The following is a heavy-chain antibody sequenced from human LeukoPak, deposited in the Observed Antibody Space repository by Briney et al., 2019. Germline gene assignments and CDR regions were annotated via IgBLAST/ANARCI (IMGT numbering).Heavy chain of an antibody. D-gene: IGHD2-2*01. Sequence: GASVKVSCKASGYTFTGYYMHWVRQAPGQGLEWMGWIKPNGGGTNYAQKFQGRVTMTRDTSISTAYMELSRLRSDDTAVYYCARDLVNCSSTSCYYYYYYMDVWGKGTTVTVSS. CDR1: GYTFTGYY. CDR2: IKPNGGGT. V-gene: IGHV1-2*02. J-gene: IGHJ6*03. CDR3: ARDLVNCSSTSCYYYYYYMDV.